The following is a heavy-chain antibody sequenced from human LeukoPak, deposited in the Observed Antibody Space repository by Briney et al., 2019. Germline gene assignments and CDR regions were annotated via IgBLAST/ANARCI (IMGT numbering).Heavy chain of an antibody. J-gene: IGHJ6*03. V-gene: IGHV4-61*10. D-gene: IGHD2-15*01. Sequence: SETLSLTCTVSGDSISSGDYYWSWIRQPAGKGLEWIGFIYYSGSTNYNPSLKSRVTISVDTSKNQFSLKLSSVTAADTAVYYCARANPGNLMYSGGSCYGRLFCYYYYYMDVWGKGTTVTISS. CDR2: IYYSGST. CDR1: GDSISSGDYY. CDR3: ARANPGNLMYSGGSCYGRLFCYYYYYMDV.